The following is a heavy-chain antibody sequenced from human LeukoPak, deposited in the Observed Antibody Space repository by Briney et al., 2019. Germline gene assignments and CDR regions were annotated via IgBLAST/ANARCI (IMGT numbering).Heavy chain of an antibody. CDR3: ARGPYDGGQTLYYHYYYYMDV. CDR2: ISGSGSNT. Sequence: GGSLRLSCAASGFTFSSYVMSWVRQAPGKGLECVSTISGSGSNTNYADSVKGRFTISRDNSKNTLYLQMKSLRADDTAVYYCARGPYDGGQTLYYHYYYYMDVWGKGTTVTVSS. V-gene: IGHV3-23*01. J-gene: IGHJ6*03. D-gene: IGHD1-1*01. CDR1: GFTFSSYV.